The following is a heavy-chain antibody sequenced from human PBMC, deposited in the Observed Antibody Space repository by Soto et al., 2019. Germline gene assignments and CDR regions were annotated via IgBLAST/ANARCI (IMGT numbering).Heavy chain of an antibody. CDR2: IYYSGST. J-gene: IGHJ6*03. V-gene: IGHV4-31*03. Sequence: SETLSLTCTVSGGSISSGGYYWSWIRQHPGKGLEWIGYIYYSGSTYYNPSLKSRVTISVDTSKNQFSLKLSSVTAADTAVYYCARSGSPYYKDVWGKGTTDTVSS. CDR1: GGSISSGGYY. CDR3: ARSGSPYYKDV. D-gene: IGHD3-10*01.